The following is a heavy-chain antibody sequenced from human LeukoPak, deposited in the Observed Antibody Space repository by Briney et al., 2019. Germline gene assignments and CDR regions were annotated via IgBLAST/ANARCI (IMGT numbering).Heavy chain of an antibody. CDR2: ISGSGGST. CDR1: GFTFTNFW. CDR3: AKDLSLGLVADFDY. Sequence: GGSLRLSCVASGFTFTNFWMSWVRQAPGKGLEWVSAISGSGGSTYYADSVKGRFTISRDNSKNTLYLQMNSLRAEDTAVYYCAKDLSLGLVADFDYWGQGTLVTVSS. V-gene: IGHV3-23*01. J-gene: IGHJ4*02. D-gene: IGHD2-21*01.